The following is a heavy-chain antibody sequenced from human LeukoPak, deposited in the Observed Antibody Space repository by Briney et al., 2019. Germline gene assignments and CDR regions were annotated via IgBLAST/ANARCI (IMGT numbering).Heavy chain of an antibody. V-gene: IGHV1-2*06. J-gene: IGHJ4*02. D-gene: IGHD6-13*01. CDR2: INPNSGGT. CDR3: GRTYSSSWYKDLYYFDY. Sequence: ASVKVSCVPPGYTSTGYNIHRVRQAPGQRVEWMGRINPNSGGTNDAQKLQGRVTMTRDTSISTAYMELSRLRSDDAAVYYCGRTYSSSWYKDLYYFDYWGQGTLVTVSS. CDR1: GYTSTGYN.